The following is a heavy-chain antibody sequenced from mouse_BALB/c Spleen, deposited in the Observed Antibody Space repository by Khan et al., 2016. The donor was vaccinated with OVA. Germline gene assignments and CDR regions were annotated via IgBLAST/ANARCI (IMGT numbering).Heavy chain of an antibody. Sequence: EVQLQESGAELVKPGASVKLSCTASAFNIKDTYMHWVKQRPEQGLEWIGRIDPANGNTKYDPKFQGKATITADTSSNTAYLHLSSLTSEDIAVYYCARPAMILGFTYWGQGTLVTVSA. D-gene: IGHD2-4*01. CDR1: AFNIKDTY. V-gene: IGHV14-3*02. J-gene: IGHJ3*01. CDR2: IDPANGNT. CDR3: ARPAMILGFTY.